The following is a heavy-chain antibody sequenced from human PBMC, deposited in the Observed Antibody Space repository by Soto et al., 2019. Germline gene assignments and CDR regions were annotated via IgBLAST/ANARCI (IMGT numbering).Heavy chain of an antibody. J-gene: IGHJ5*02. CDR2: IWYDGSNK. Sequence: GGSLRLSCAASGFTFSSYGMHWVRQAPGKGLEWVAVIWYDGSNKYYADSVKGRFTISRDNSKNTLYLQMNSLRAEDTAVYYCARDASDIVATITFGGGLGNWFDPWGQGTLVTVSS. V-gene: IGHV3-33*01. D-gene: IGHD5-12*01. CDR1: GFTFSSYG. CDR3: ARDASDIVATITFGGGLGNWFDP.